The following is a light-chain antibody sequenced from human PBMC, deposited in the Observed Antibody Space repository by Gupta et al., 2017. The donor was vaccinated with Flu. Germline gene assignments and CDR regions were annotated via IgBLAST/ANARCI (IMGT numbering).Light chain of an antibody. CDR3: QQTYSTPRA. V-gene: IGKV1-39*01. J-gene: IGKJ1*01. CDR2: AAS. Sequence: GDSITSTCLTSQKITNYLNWFAQKPGKAPTLLIYAASTLQTGVPSRFSGTGSGTHFNFTSSSLHPEDYGTYYCQQTYSTPRAFGQGTKVEVK. CDR1: QKITNY.